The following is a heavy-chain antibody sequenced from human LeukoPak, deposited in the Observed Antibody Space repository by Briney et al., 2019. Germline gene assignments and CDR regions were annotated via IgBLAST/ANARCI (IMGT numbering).Heavy chain of an antibody. D-gene: IGHD5-12*01. CDR3: ARAGLYSGSGLDY. CDR2: ISSGSGYM. CDR1: GFTFSSYN. V-gene: IGHV3-21*01. Sequence: GGSLRLSCAVSGFTFSSYNTNWVRQAPGKGLEWVSSISSGSGYMYYEDSVKGRFTISRDNAKNSLYLQMNSLRAEDTAVYYCARAGLYSGSGLDYWGQGTLVTVSS. J-gene: IGHJ4*02.